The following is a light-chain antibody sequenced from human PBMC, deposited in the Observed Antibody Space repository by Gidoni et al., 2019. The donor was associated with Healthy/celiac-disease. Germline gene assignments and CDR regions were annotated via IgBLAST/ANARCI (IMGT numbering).Light chain of an antibody. Sequence: QSVLTQPPSASGTPGQRVTISCSGSSSNIGSNTVNWSQQLPGTAPKLLIYSNNERPSGVPDRFSGSKSGTSASLAISGLQSEDEADYYCAAWDDSLNGPVFGGGTKLTV. CDR3: AAWDDSLNGPV. V-gene: IGLV1-44*01. J-gene: IGLJ3*02. CDR1: SSNIGSNT. CDR2: SNN.